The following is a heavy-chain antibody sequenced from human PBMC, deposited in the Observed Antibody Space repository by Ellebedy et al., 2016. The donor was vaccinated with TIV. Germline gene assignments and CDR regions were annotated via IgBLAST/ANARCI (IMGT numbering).Heavy chain of an antibody. CDR2: ISWNSGSI. D-gene: IGHD6-6*01. CDR1: GFTFDDYA. CDR3: ASTPHSSSPLLYAFDI. Sequence: SLKISXAASGFTFDDYAMHWVRQAPGKGLEWVSGISWNSGSIGYADSVKGRFTISRDNAKNSLYLQMNSLRAEDTALYYCASTPHSSSPLLYAFDIWGQGTMVTVSS. V-gene: IGHV3-9*01. J-gene: IGHJ3*02.